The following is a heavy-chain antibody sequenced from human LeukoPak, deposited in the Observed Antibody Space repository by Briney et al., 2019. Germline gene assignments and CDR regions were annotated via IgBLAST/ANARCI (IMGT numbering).Heavy chain of an antibody. CDR2: INHSGST. Sequence: SETLSLTCAVYGGSFSGYYWSWIRQPPGKGLEWIGEINHSGSTNYNPSLKSRVTISVDTSKNQFSLKLSSVTAADTAVYYFARSMGGNWGQGTLVTVSS. J-gene: IGHJ4*02. CDR1: GGSFSGYY. V-gene: IGHV4-34*01. D-gene: IGHD3-16*01. CDR3: ARSMGGN.